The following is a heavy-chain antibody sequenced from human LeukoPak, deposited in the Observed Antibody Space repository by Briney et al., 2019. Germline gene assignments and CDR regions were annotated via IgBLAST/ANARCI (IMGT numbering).Heavy chain of an antibody. CDR2: INQDGSEK. Sequence: GGSLRLSCAASGFPFSSHWLSWFRQSPGKGLEWVAHINQDGSEKYYVDSVKGRFTISRDNARNSQYLQMNSLRAEDTAVYYCASGGDWVFNNWGQGTLVTVSS. CDR1: GFPFSSHW. CDR3: ASGGDWVFNN. V-gene: IGHV3-7*01. D-gene: IGHD2-21*02. J-gene: IGHJ4*02.